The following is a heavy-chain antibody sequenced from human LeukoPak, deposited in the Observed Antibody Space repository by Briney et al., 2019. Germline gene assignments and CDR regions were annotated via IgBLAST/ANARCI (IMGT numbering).Heavy chain of an antibody. CDR3: ARERKLRYFDWLGYFDY. J-gene: IGHJ4*02. CDR1: GYTFTSYG. CDR2: ISAYNGNT. V-gene: IGHV1-18*01. D-gene: IGHD3-9*01. Sequence: ASVKVSCKASGYTFTSYGISWVRQAPGQGLEWMGWISAYNGNTNYAQKLQGRVTMTTDTSTSTAYMELRSLRSDDTAVYYCARERKLRYFDWLGYFDYWGQGTLVTVSS.